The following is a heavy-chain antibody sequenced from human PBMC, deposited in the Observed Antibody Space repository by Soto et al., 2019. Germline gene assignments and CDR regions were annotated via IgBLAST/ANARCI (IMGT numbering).Heavy chain of an antibody. V-gene: IGHV3-74*01. CDR3: ARDGGWNPSYYYFGMDV. J-gene: IGHJ6*02. D-gene: IGHD6-19*01. CDR2: INSDGSST. CDR1: GFTFSSYW. Sequence: GGSLRLSCAASGFTFSSYWMHWVRQAPGKGLVWVSRINSDGSSTSYADSVKGRFTISRDNAKNTLYLQMNSLRAEDTAVYYCARDGGWNPSYYYFGMDVWGQGATVTVSS.